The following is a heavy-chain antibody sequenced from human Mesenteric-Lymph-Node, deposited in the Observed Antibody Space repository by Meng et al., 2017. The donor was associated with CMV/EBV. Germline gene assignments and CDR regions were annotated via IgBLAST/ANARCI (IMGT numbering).Heavy chain of an antibody. J-gene: IGHJ4*02. D-gene: IGHD2-2*01. CDR2: INHSGST. CDR1: LSGYY. V-gene: IGHV4-34*01. CDR3: ARGDIVVVPAALKVAYYFDY. Sequence: LSGYYWTWLRQPPGKGLEWIGEINHSGSTNYNPSLKSRVTISVDTSKNQFSLRLSSVTAADTAVYYCARGDIVVVPAALKVAYYFDYWGQGTLVTVSS.